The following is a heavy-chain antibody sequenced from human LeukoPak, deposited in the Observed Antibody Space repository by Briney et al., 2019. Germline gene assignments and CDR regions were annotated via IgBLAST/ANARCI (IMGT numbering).Heavy chain of an antibody. CDR2: INPNSGGT. J-gene: IGHJ5*02. V-gene: IGHV1-2*02. Sequence: ASVKVSCKASGYTFTGYYMHWVRQAPGQGLEWMGWINPNSGGTNYAQKFQGRVTMTRDTSISTDYMELSRLRSDDTAVYYCARAITIFGVVTRVSWFDPWGQGTLVTVSS. CDR1: GYTFTGYY. D-gene: IGHD3-3*01. CDR3: ARAITIFGVVTRVSWFDP.